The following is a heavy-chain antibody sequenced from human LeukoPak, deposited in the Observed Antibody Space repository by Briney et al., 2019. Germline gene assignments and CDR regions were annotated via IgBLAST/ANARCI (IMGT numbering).Heavy chain of an antibody. D-gene: IGHD6-13*01. Sequence: GASVKIFCKASGYRFTSYYVNWLRQAPGQGLEWMGIINPNGGGTTYTEKFQGRVTMTRDTSTSTVYMELSSLRPEDTAVYYCARYPISSNWPRGHFFDPWGQGTLVTVSS. J-gene: IGHJ5*02. CDR3: ARYPISSNWPRGHFFDP. V-gene: IGHV1-46*01. CDR2: INPNGGGT. CDR1: GYRFTSYY.